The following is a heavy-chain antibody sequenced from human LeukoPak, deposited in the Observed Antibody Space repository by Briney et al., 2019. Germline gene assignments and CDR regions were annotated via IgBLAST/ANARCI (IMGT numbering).Heavy chain of an antibody. V-gene: IGHV3-30*01. J-gene: IGHJ4*02. Sequence: SCKASGGTFSSYAMHWVRQAPGKGLEWVAVISYDGSNKYYADSVKGRFTISRDNSKNTLYLQMNSLRAEDTAVYYCARPYDILTGYPFDYWGQGTLVTVSS. D-gene: IGHD3-9*01. CDR3: ARPYDILTGYPFDY. CDR2: ISYDGSNK. CDR1: GGTFSSYA.